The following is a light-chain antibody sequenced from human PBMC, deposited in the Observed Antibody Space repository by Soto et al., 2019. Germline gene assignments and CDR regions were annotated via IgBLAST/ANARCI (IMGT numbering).Light chain of an antibody. CDR1: SSEVGGYNY. J-gene: IGLJ1*01. CDR3: SSYSGTNYHYV. V-gene: IGLV2-8*01. CDR2: EVS. Sequence: QSALTQPASVSGSPGQSITISCTGTSSEVGGYNYVSWYQQHPGKAPKLMIYEVSERPSGVSDRFSGSKSGNTASLTVSGLQADDEADYYCSSYSGTNYHYVFGTGTKVTVL.